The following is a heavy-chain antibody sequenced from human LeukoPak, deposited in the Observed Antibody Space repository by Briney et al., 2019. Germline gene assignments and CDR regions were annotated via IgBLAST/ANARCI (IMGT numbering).Heavy chain of an antibody. CDR2: IYTSGST. CDR3: ARDFNPAPYGSGSYWDAFDI. D-gene: IGHD3-10*01. Sequence: SETLSLTCTVSGGSISSGSYYWSWIRQPAGKGLEWIGRIYTSGSTNYNPSLKSRVTISVDTSKNQFSLKLSSVTAADTAVYYCARDFNPAPYGSGSYWDAFDIWGQGTMVTVSS. V-gene: IGHV4-61*02. CDR1: GGSISSGSYY. J-gene: IGHJ3*02.